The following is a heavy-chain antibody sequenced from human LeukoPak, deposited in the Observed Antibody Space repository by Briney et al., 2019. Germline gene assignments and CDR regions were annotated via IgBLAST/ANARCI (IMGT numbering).Heavy chain of an antibody. J-gene: IGHJ4*02. Sequence: GGSLRLSCAASGFTFSSYAMSWVRQAPGKGLEWVSAISGSGGSTYYADSVKGRFTISRDSSKNTLYLQMNSLRAEDTAVYYCAKDLEQWLVTNFDYWGQGTLVTVSS. D-gene: IGHD6-19*01. CDR2: ISGSGGST. V-gene: IGHV3-23*01. CDR3: AKDLEQWLVTNFDY. CDR1: GFTFSSYA.